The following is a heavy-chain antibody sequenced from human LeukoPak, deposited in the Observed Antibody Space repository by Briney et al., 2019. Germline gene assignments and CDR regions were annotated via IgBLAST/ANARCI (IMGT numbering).Heavy chain of an antibody. CDR3: ATVSLYSSWYSYWFDP. CDR1: GYTLTELS. CDR2: FDPEEGEK. D-gene: IGHD6-13*01. J-gene: IGHJ5*02. V-gene: IGHV1-24*01. Sequence: SVKVSCKVSGYTLTELSMNWVRQAPGKGLEWMGGFDPEEGEKIYAQKFQGRVTMTEDTSTDTAYMELSSLISENTAVYYCATVSLYSSWYSYWFDPWGQGTLVTVSS.